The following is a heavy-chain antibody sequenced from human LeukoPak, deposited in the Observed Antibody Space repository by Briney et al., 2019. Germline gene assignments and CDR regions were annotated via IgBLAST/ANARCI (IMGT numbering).Heavy chain of an antibody. V-gene: IGHV1-8*01. CDR1: EYTFISYD. CDR2: MNPNSGNT. CDR3: ARSNYGGKRWFDP. J-gene: IGHJ5*02. D-gene: IGHD4-23*01. Sequence: ASVKVSCKASEYTFISYDINWVRQATGQGLEWMGWMNPNSGNTGYAQKFQGRVTMTRDTSIGTAYMELSSLRSEDTAVYFCARSNYGGKRWFDPWGRGTLVTVSS.